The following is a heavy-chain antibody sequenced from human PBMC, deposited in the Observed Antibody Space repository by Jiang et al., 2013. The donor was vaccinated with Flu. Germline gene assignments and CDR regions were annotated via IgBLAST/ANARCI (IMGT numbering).Heavy chain of an antibody. CDR3: ARDDGATYYYGSGSYYNDGGWFDP. CDR2: SIIVEH. J-gene: IGHJ5*02. D-gene: IGHD3-10*01. V-gene: IGHV4-39*07. Sequence: LEWIGVSIIVEHLLQPSLKSRVTISVDTSKNQFSLKLSSVTAADTAVYYCARDDGATYYYGSGSYYNDGGWFDPWGQGTLVTVSS.